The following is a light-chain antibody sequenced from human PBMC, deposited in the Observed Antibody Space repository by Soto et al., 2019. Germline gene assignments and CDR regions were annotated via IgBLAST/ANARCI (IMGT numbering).Light chain of an antibody. V-gene: IGKV2-24*01. CDR2: KTS. J-gene: IGKJ1*01. CDR1: QSLAFRDGNIY. CDR3: VEAALLPPA. Sequence: DIVLTQTPLSLVVTLGQPASISCKSSQSLAFRDGNIYLNWLQQRPGQPPRLLIYKTSNRFSGVPDRFSGSGAGTEFTLKISKVEAEDVGVYYCVEAALLPPAFGQGTKVEIK.